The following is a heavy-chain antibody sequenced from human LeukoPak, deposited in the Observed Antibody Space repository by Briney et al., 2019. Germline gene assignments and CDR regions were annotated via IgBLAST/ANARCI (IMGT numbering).Heavy chain of an antibody. CDR2: ISSRSTTI. Sequence: GGSLRLSCTASGFDFSNSFMSWVRQAPGKGLEWISYISSRSTTIYYADSVKGRFTISRDNGKNTVYLQMNNLRVDDTAVFYCGKGSLAVAATPLDFWGQGTLVTVSS. D-gene: IGHD6-19*01. CDR3: GKGSLAVAATPLDF. J-gene: IGHJ4*02. V-gene: IGHV3-11*01. CDR1: GFDFSNSF.